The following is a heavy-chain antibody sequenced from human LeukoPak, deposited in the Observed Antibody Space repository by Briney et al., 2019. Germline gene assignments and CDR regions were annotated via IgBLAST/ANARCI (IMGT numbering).Heavy chain of an antibody. J-gene: IGHJ3*02. CDR3: AREGHYGALDI. V-gene: IGHV3-48*02. CDR2: ISTSSTWI. CDR1: GFTFSTYS. Sequence: GGSLRLSCAASGFTFSTYSMKWVRQAPGKGLEWVSYISTSSTWIQYADSVKGRFTISRDDAKSSLHLQMTSLRDKDTAVYFCAREGHYGALDIWGQGTMVTVSS. D-gene: IGHD3-10*01.